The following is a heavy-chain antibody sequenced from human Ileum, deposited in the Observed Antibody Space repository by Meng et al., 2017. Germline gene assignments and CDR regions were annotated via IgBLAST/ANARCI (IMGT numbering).Heavy chain of an antibody. D-gene: IGHD5-24*01. Sequence: GESLKISCAASGFILSSHWMSWVRQAPGEGLEWVAHIKPDGSREYYLDSVKGRFTISRDNAKNSLYLQMNSLRVEDTAVYFCARDSNWSLGSWGQGTLVTVSS. CDR2: IKPDGSRE. CDR1: GFILSSHW. V-gene: IGHV3-7*01. CDR3: ARDSNWSLGS. J-gene: IGHJ5*02.